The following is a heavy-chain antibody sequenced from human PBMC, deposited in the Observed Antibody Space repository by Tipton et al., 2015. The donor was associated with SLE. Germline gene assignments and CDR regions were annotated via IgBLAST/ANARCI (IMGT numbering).Heavy chain of an antibody. D-gene: IGHD6-13*01. CDR1: GFAFSNYW. CDR3: AKDIQGGRDSSHFDY. CDR2: VSSDGSGT. J-gene: IGHJ4*02. V-gene: IGHV3-74*01. Sequence: SLRLSCAASGFAFSNYWMHWVRQAPGKGLVWVSRVSSDGSGTSYADSVKGRFTISRDNAKNTLFLQMNSLRAEDTALYYCAKDIQGGRDSSHFDYWGQGTLVTVSS.